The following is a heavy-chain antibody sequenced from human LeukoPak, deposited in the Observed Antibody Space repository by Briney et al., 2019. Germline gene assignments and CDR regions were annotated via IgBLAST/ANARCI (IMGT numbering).Heavy chain of an antibody. CDR3: AKARGLIGGALDI. CDR2: ISWDGDTT. D-gene: IGHD3-22*01. Sequence: GGSLRLSCAASGFTFDDYIMHWVRQAPGKGLEWVSLISWDGDTTYYADSVKGRFTSSRDNSKNSLFLQMNSLRTENTALYYCAKARGLIGGALDIWGQGTMVTVSS. CDR1: GFTFDDYI. V-gene: IGHV3-43*01. J-gene: IGHJ3*02.